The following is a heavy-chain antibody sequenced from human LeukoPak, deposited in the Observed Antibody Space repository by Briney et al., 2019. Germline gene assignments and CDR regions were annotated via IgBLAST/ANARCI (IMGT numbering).Heavy chain of an antibody. D-gene: IGHD5-12*01. J-gene: IGHJ3*02. CDR3: ARNHLGGWLRNHAFDI. CDR2: ISSSSSYI. Sequence: PGGSLRLSCAASGFTFSNYWMHWVRQAPGKGLVWVSSISSSSSYIYYADSVKGRFTISRDNAKNSLHLQMNSLRAEDTAVYYCARNHLGGWLRNHAFDIWGQGTMVTVSS. V-gene: IGHV3-21*01. CDR1: GFTFSNYW.